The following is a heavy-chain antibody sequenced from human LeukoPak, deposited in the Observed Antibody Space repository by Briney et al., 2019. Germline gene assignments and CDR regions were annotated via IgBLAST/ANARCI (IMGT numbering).Heavy chain of an antibody. CDR3: ARGKRFLEWFLDY. CDR2: IYYSGST. CDR1: GGSISSYY. V-gene: IGHV4-59*01. Sequence: SQTLSLTCTVSGGSISSYYWSRIRQPPGKGLEWIGYIYYSGSTNYNPSLKSRVTISVDTSKNQFSLKLNSVTAADTAVYYCARGKRFLEWFLDYWGQGTLVTVSS. J-gene: IGHJ4*02. D-gene: IGHD3-3*01.